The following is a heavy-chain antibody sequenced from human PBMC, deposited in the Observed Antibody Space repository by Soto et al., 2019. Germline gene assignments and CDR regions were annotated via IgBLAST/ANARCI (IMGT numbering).Heavy chain of an antibody. CDR3: ARGYCSSTSCYSYYYYGMDV. J-gene: IGHJ6*02. V-gene: IGHV6-1*01. D-gene: IGHD2-2*02. CDR2: TYYRSKWYN. CDR1: GDSVSSNSAA. Sequence: SQTLSLTCAISGDSVSSNSAAWNWIRQSPSRGLEWLGRTYYRSKWYNDYAVSVKSRITINPDTSKNQFSLQLNSVTPEDTAVYYCARGYCSSTSCYSYYYYGMDVWGQGTTVTDSS.